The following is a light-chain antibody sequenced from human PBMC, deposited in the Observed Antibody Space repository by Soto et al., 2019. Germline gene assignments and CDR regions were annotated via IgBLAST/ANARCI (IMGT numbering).Light chain of an antibody. Sequence: NFMLTQPHSVSESPGKTVTISCTRRSGSIASNHVQWYQQRPGSAPTTVIYKDNQRPSGVPDRFSGSIDSSSNSASLTISGLKTEDEADYYCQSYDDNNVLFGGRTKVTVL. J-gene: IGLJ2*01. CDR2: KDN. CDR3: QSYDDNNVL. V-gene: IGLV6-57*04. CDR1: SGSIASNH.